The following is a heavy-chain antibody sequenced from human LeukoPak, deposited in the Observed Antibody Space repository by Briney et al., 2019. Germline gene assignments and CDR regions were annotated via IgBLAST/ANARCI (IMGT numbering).Heavy chain of an antibody. CDR2: IKQDGSEK. D-gene: IGHD4-11*01. J-gene: IGHJ4*02. V-gene: IGHV3-7*01. Sequence: GGSLRLSRAASGFTFSSYWMSWVRQAPGKGLEWVANIKQDGSEKYYVDSVKGRFTISSDNAKNSLYLQMNSLRAEDTAVYYCARYGVYSNYGYFDYWGQGTLVTVSS. CDR1: GFTFSSYW. CDR3: ARYGVYSNYGYFDY.